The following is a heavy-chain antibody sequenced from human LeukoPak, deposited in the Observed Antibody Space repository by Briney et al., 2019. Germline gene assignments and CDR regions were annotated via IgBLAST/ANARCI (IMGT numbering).Heavy chain of an antibody. Sequence: SETLSLTCAVYGGSFSGYYWSWIRQPPGKGLEWIGEINHSGSTNYNPSLKSRVTISVDTSKNQFSLKLSSVTAADTAVYYCARYSSSWYGHYYYYYYMDVWGKGTTVTVSS. V-gene: IGHV4-34*01. CDR3: ARYSSSWYGHYYYYYYMDV. J-gene: IGHJ6*03. CDR2: INHSGST. D-gene: IGHD6-13*01. CDR1: GGSFSGYY.